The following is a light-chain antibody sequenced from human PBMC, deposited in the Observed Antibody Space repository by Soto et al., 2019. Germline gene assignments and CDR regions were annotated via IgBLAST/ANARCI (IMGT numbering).Light chain of an antibody. J-gene: IGKJ4*01. CDR2: DES. CDR3: QQYDNLLT. V-gene: IGKV1-33*01. Sequence: DIQLTQSPSFLSASLGYRFTITCQASQDISNYLNWYQQKPGKAPKLLIYDESNLETGVPSRFSGSGSGTDFTFTISSLQPEDIATYYCQQYDNLLTVGGGTKVEIK. CDR1: QDISNY.